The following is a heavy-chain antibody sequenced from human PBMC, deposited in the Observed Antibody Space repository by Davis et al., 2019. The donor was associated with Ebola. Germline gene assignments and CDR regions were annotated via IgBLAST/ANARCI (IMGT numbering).Heavy chain of an antibody. D-gene: IGHD4-17*01. Sequence: GGSLRLSCAASGFTFSSYAMSWVRQAPGKGLEWVSAISGSGGSTYYADSVKGRFTTSRDNSKNTLYLQMNSLRAEDTAVYYCANTPQDDYGDLFDYWGQGTLVTVSS. V-gene: IGHV3-23*01. J-gene: IGHJ4*02. CDR1: GFTFSSYA. CDR3: ANTPQDDYGDLFDY. CDR2: ISGSGGST.